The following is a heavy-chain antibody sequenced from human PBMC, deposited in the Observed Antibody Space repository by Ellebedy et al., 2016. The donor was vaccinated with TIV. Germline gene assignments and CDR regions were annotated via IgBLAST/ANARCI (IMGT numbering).Heavy chain of an antibody. D-gene: IGHD3-22*01. CDR3: TSTEYYDSSGSLDF. J-gene: IGHJ4*02. CDR2: MYHSGRP. CDR1: GYSLSSGYY. Sequence: SETLSLTXTVSGYSLSSGYYWGWIRQPPGKGLEWTGHMYHSGRPYYNPSLKSRVTISVDMYRNQVSLKLTSVTAADTALYYCTSTEYYDSSGSLDFWGQGTLVTVSS. V-gene: IGHV4-38-2*02.